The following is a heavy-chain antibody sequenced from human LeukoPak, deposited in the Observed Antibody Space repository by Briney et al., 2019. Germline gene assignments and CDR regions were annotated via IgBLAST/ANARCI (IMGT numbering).Heavy chain of an antibody. Sequence: PGGSLRLSCAASGFTFSSYGMHWVRRAPGKGLEWVSYISSSSSTIYYADSVKGRFTISRDNAKNSLYLQMNSLRDEDTAVYYCARGAYMVQGVEYDYWGQGTLVTVSS. CDR3: ARGAYMVQGVEYDY. CDR1: GFTFSSYG. J-gene: IGHJ4*02. CDR2: ISSSSSTI. V-gene: IGHV3-48*02. D-gene: IGHD3-10*01.